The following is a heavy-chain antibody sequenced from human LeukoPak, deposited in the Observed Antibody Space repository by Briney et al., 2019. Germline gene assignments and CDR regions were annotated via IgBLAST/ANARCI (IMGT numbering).Heavy chain of an antibody. CDR3: ASLSMVRGTHYYYGMDV. Sequence: GGSLRLSCAASGFTFSSYWKHWVRQAPGKGLVWVSRINSDGSSTSYADSVKGRFTISRDNAKNTLYLQMNSLRAEDTAVYYCASLSMVRGTHYYYGMDVWGQGTTVTVSS. D-gene: IGHD3-10*01. V-gene: IGHV3-74*01. CDR2: INSDGSST. J-gene: IGHJ6*02. CDR1: GFTFSSYW.